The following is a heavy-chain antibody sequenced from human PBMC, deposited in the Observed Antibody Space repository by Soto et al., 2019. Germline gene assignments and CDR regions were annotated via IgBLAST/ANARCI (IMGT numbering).Heavy chain of an antibody. J-gene: IGHJ5*02. CDR2: ISSNSAYI. D-gene: IGHD6-13*01. CDR1: GFTFRSFT. V-gene: IGHV3-21*01. Sequence: WGPLRLSCAASGFTFRSFTMNWVRQAPGKGLEWVSTISSNSAYIYYTDALRGRFTISRDNAKNSLHLQMNSLRAEDTAVYYCTRDASRDSSARGWFDPWGPGTLVTVSS. CDR3: TRDASRDSSARGWFDP.